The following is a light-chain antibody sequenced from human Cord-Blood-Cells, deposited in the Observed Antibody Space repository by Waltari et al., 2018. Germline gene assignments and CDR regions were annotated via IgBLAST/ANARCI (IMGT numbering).Light chain of an antibody. CDR3: QQYGSSPYT. CDR1: ESVSTSY. V-gene: IGKV3-20*01. CDR2: GAS. Sequence: EIVLTQSPGTLSLSSGERATLSGRASESVSTSYLAWYQQKPGQAPRLLIYGASSRATGIPDRFSGSGSGTDFTLTISRLEPEDFAVYYCQQYGSSPYTFGQGTKLEIK. J-gene: IGKJ2*01.